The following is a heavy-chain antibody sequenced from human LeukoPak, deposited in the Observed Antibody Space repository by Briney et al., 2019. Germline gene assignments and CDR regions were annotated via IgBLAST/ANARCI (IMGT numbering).Heavy chain of an antibody. J-gene: IGHJ4*02. Sequence: PGGSLRLSCTASGFTFGDYAMSWFRQAPGKGLEWVGFIRSKAYGGTTEYAASVKGRFTISRDDSKSIAYLQMNSLKTEDTAVYYCTRAGYSSGWYRGHYFDYWGQGTLVTVSS. CDR3: TRAGYSSGWYRGHYFDY. CDR2: IRSKAYGGTT. V-gene: IGHV3-49*03. CDR1: GFTFGDYA. D-gene: IGHD6-19*01.